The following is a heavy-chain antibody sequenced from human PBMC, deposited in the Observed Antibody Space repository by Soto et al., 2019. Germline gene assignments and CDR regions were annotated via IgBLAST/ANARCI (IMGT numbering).Heavy chain of an antibody. CDR2: TYHSGGT. Sequence: QLQLQESGSGLVKPSQTLSLTCVVSGDSISSGGYSWNWIRQPPGKGLEWIGHTYHSGGTLYNPSLDSRFTISVDKYKNQFSLRLTSVTAADTAVYYCDRDSLSGYYLDYWGQGTLVNVSS. V-gene: IGHV4-30-2*01. D-gene: IGHD3-22*01. J-gene: IGHJ4*02. CDR3: DRDSLSGYYLDY. CDR1: GDSISSGGYS.